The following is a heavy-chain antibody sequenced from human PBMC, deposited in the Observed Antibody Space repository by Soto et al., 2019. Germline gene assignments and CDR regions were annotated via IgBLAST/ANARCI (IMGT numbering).Heavy chain of an antibody. CDR2: INHSGST. V-gene: IGHV4-34*01. CDR1: GGSFSGYY. J-gene: IGHJ4*02. CDR3: ARWGSGWYYFDY. Sequence: QVQLQQWGAGLLKPSETLSLTCAVYGGSFSGYYWSWIRQPPGKGLEWIGEINHSGSTNYNPSLNTRFTISVDTSKNQFSLKLSSVTAADTAVYYCARWGSGWYYFDYWGQGTLVTVSS. D-gene: IGHD6-19*01.